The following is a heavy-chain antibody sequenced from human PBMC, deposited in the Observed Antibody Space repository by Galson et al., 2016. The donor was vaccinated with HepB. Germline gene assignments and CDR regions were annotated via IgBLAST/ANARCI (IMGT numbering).Heavy chain of an antibody. CDR1: GFSFSTYA. Sequence: SLRLSCAASGFSFSTYAMHWVRQAPGKGLEWVALISYDGSYSSYANSVKGRFTISRDNSKKTLCLQMNSLRAEDTAVYYCAKVPSMVRGFWGKGTMVTVSS. J-gene: IGHJ3*01. CDR3: AKVPSMVRGF. V-gene: IGHV3-30*18. CDR2: ISYDGSYS. D-gene: IGHD3-10*01.